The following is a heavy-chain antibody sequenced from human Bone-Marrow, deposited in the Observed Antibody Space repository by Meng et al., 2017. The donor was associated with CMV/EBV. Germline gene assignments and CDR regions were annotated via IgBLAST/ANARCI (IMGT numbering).Heavy chain of an antibody. J-gene: IGHJ4*02. D-gene: IGHD2-2*01. Sequence: SLKISCAASGFTFDDYAMHWVRQAPGKGLEWVSGISWNSGSIGYADSVKGRFTISRDNAKNSLFLQMNSLRAEGTALYYCAKGFCSSTSCYFYYWGQGTLVTVSS. CDR2: ISWNSGSI. V-gene: IGHV3-9*01. CDR3: AKGFCSSTSCYFYY. CDR1: GFTFDDYA.